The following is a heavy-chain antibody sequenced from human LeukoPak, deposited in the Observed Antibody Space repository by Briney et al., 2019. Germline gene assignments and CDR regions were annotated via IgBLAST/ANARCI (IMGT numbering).Heavy chain of an antibody. D-gene: IGHD6-13*01. CDR3: ARVDVAEAGIVSFDI. V-gene: IGHV1-2*02. J-gene: IGHJ3*02. Sequence: ASVKVSCKASGYTFTGYYMHLVRQAPGQGLEWMGWSNPNSGVTNSTQKFQGRVTMTRETSISTAYMELSRLRSDDTAVYYCARVDVAEAGIVSFDIWGQGTMVTVSS. CDR2: SNPNSGVT. CDR1: GYTFTGYY.